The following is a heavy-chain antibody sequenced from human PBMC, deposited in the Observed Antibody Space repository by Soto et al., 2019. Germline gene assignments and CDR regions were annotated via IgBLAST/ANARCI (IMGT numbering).Heavy chain of an antibody. V-gene: IGHV1-8*01. J-gene: IGHJ6*02. D-gene: IGHD3-3*01. Sequence: ASVKVSCKASGYTFTSYDINWVRQATGQGLEWMGWMNPNSGNTGYAQKFQGRVTMTRNTSISTAYMELSSLRSEDTAVYYCARGQHYDFWSGYYYYYYRMDVWGQGNTVTVSS. CDR3: ARGQHYDFWSGYYYYYYRMDV. CDR1: GYTFTSYD. CDR2: MNPNSGNT.